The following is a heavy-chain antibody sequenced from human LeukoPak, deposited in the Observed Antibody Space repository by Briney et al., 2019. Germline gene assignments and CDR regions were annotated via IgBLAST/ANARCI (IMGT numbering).Heavy chain of an antibody. CDR3: AKAILTGYSFDY. CDR1: GFTFSSYG. Sequence: PGGSLRLSCAASGFTFSSYGMSWVRQAPGKGLEWVSAISGSGGSTYYADSVKGRYTISRDNSKNTLYLQMNSLRAEDTAVYYCAKAILTGYSFDYWGQGTLVTVSS. CDR2: ISGSGGST. D-gene: IGHD3-9*01. J-gene: IGHJ4*02. V-gene: IGHV3-23*01.